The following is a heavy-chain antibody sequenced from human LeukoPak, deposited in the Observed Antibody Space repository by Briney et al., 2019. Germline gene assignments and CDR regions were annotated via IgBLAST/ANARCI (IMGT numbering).Heavy chain of an antibody. J-gene: IGHJ4*02. V-gene: IGHV4-34*01. CDR3: ARGRRLDY. CDR2: INHSGST. Sequence: SETLSLTCAVYGGSFSGYYWNWIRQPPGKGLEWIGEINHSGSTNYNPSLKSRITISVDTSKNQFSLKLSSVTAADTAVYYCARGRRLDYWGQGTLVTVSP. CDR1: GGSFSGYY.